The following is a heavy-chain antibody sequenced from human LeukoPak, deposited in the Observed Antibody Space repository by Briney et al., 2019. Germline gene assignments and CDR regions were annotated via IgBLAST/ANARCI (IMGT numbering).Heavy chain of an antibody. CDR1: GFTFDEYA. D-gene: IGHD1-26*01. Sequence: GGSLRLSCAASGFTFDEYAMHWVRQPPGKGLELVSGISWNSYETGYADSVKGRFTISRDNAKNSLYLQMNSLRAEDMALYYCAKGVGTSYHYHMDVWGKGTTVIVSS. V-gene: IGHV3-9*03. J-gene: IGHJ6*03. CDR3: AKGVGTSYHYHMDV. CDR2: ISWNSYET.